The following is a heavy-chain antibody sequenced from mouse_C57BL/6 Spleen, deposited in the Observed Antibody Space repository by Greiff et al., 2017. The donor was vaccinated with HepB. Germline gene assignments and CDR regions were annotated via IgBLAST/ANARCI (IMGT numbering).Heavy chain of an antibody. J-gene: IGHJ3*01. Sequence: VQLQQSGAELVRPGASVTLSCKASGYTFTDYEMHWVKQTPVHGLEWIGAIDPETGGTAYNQKFKGKAILTADKSSSTAYMELRSLTSEASAVYYCTRAPCYSGFGYWGQGTLVTVSA. CDR3: TRAPCYSGFGY. CDR2: IDPETGGT. V-gene: IGHV1-15*01. CDR1: GYTFTDYE. D-gene: IGHD2-12*01.